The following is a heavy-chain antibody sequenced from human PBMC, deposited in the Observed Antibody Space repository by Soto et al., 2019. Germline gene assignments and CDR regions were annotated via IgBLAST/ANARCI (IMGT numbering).Heavy chain of an antibody. CDR2: ISGSDGKT. CDR1: GFSFSSYA. Sequence: ESGGGLVRPGGSLRLSCTASGFSFSSYALSWVRQAPGKGLEWVSTISGSDGKTYYADSVKGRFSISRDTSKTTLYLEMTSLRVEDTAVYYCARWSFLDYWGQGTRVTVS. CDR3: ARWSFLDY. V-gene: IGHV3-23*01. J-gene: IGHJ4*02. D-gene: IGHD1-26*01.